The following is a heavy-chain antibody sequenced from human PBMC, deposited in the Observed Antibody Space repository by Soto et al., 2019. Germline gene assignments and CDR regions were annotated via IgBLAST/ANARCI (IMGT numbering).Heavy chain of an antibody. CDR3: ARGRLTIQKGFDI. CDR2: IYSNGNT. Sequence: PSETLSLTCTVSGGSIGSGGYYWRWIRQDPGKGLEWLGYIYSNGNTYYNPSLKSRLVISSDTSQNLFSLRLSSVTAADTGMYFCARGRLTIQKGFDIWGQGTMVTVSS. CDR1: GGSIGSGGYY. D-gene: IGHD3-9*01. J-gene: IGHJ3*02. V-gene: IGHV4-31*03.